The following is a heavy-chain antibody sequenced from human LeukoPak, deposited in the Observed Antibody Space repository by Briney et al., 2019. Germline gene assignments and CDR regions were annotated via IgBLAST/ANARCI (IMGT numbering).Heavy chain of an antibody. CDR3: ARGAVADYYFDY. Sequence: GGSLRLSCAASGFTFSSYCMSWVRQAPGKGLEWVSSISSSSRYIYYADSVKGRFTISRDNAKNSLYLQMNSLRAEDTAVYYCARGAVADYYFDYWGQGTLVTVSS. D-gene: IGHD6-19*01. V-gene: IGHV3-21*01. CDR1: GFTFSSYC. J-gene: IGHJ4*02. CDR2: ISSSSRYI.